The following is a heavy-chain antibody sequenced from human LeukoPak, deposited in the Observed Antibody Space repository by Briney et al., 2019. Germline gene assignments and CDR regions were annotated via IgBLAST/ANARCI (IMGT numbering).Heavy chain of an antibody. D-gene: IGHD1-14*01. J-gene: IGHJ4*02. CDR3: ATETIGRHYDY. CDR1: GFTFSSCG. Sequence: GGSLRLSCAASGFTFSSCGFNWVRQAPGKGLEWVSSIGPTGTDRYYADSVRGRFTISRDNAKNSMYLQTDSLRDEDTAVYYCATETIGRHYDYWGQGTLLTVSS. CDR2: IGPTGTDR. V-gene: IGHV3-21*01.